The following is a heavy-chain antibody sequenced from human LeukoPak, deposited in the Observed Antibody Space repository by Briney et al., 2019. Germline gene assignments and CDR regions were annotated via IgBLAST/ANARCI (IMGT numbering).Heavy chain of an antibody. CDR2: ISGSGGST. CDR1: GFTFSSYA. J-gene: IGHJ4*02. V-gene: IGHV3-23*01. CDR3: AKVPGRGSSSWYFDY. Sequence: TGGSLRLSCAASGFTFSSYAMSWVRQAPGKGLEWVSAISGSGGSTYYADSVKGRFTISRDNSKDTLYLQMNSLRAEDTAVYYCAKVPGRGSSSWYFDYWGQGTLVTVSS. D-gene: IGHD6-13*01.